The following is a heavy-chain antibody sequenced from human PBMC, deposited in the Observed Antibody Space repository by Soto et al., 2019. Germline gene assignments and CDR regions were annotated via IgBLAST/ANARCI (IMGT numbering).Heavy chain of an antibody. CDR1: GFTFTSSA. CDR2: IVVGSGNT. D-gene: IGHD4-17*01. V-gene: IGHV1-58*01. J-gene: IGHJ4*02. CDR3: ARDYGDYGY. Sequence: RASVKVSCKASGFTFTSSAVQWVRQARGQRLEWIGWIVVGSGNTNYAQKLQGRVTMTTDTSTSTAYMELRSLRSDDTAVYYCARDYGDYGYWGQGTLVTVSS.